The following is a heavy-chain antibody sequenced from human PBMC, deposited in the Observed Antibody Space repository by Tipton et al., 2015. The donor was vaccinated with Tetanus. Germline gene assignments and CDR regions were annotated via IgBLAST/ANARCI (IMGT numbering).Heavy chain of an antibody. V-gene: IGHV4-34*01. Sequence: LRLSCAVYGGSFSGYYWSWIRQPPGKGLEWIGEINHRGYTEYKPSLKSRVTISVDTSKNQFSLKLSSVTAADTAVYYCARRYHGEPIWGQGTMVIVSS. CDR2: INHRGYT. J-gene: IGHJ3*01. CDR3: ARRYHGEPI. D-gene: IGHD2-21*01. CDR1: GGSFSGYY.